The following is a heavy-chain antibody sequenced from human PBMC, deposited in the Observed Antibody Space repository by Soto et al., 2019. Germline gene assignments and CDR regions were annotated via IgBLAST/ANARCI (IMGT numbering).Heavy chain of an antibody. D-gene: IGHD2-15*01. Sequence: PGGSLRLSCAASGFTLSSYSMNWVRQAPGKGLEWVSSISSSSSYIYYADSVKGRFTISRDNAKNSLYLQMNSLRAEDTAVYYCARGDCSGGRCPAGDAFDIWGQGTMVTVS. CDR1: GFTLSSYS. V-gene: IGHV3-21*01. CDR3: ARGDCSGGRCPAGDAFDI. CDR2: ISSSSSYI. J-gene: IGHJ3*02.